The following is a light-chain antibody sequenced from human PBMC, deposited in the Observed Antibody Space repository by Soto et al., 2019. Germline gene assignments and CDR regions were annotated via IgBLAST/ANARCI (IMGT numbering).Light chain of an antibody. CDR1: QSVSSSY. Sequence: EIVLTQSPGTLSWSPGERATLSCRASQSVSSSYLAWYQQKPGQAPRLIIYGASSRVTGIPDRFSGSGVGTNFTLTISSLEPEDFAVYYCQQYGSSPPRVTFGPGTKVDIK. CDR2: GAS. J-gene: IGKJ3*01. CDR3: QQYGSSPPRVT. V-gene: IGKV3-20*01.